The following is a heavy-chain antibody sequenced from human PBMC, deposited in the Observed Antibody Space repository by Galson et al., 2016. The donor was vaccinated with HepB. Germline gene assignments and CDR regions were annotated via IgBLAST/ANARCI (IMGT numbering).Heavy chain of an antibody. V-gene: IGHV3-21*01. Sequence: SLRLSCAASGFTFSSYSMNWVRQAPGKGLEWVSSISSSSSYIYYADSVKGRFTISRDNAKNSLYLQMNSLRAEDTAVYYCARGDIVGAIFAYGGQGTLVTVSS. CDR3: ARGDIVGAIFAY. CDR1: GFTFSSYS. D-gene: IGHD1-26*01. J-gene: IGHJ4*02. CDR2: ISSSSSYI.